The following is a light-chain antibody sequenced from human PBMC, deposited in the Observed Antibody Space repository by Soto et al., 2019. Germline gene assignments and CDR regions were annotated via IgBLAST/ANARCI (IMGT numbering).Light chain of an antibody. J-gene: IGKJ4*01. CDR1: RDIRKY. CDR3: QQYHTLVS. Sequence: DIQMTQSPSSLSASVGDRVTITCQASRDIRKYLNWYQQKPGKAPKLLIYDASNLETGVTSMFSGSGSGTDFTFTITSLQSEDIATYYCQQYHTLVSFGGGTKVEIK. V-gene: IGKV1-33*01. CDR2: DAS.